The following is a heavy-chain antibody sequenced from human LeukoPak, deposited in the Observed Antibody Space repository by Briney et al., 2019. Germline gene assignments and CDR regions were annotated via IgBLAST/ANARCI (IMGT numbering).Heavy chain of an antibody. CDR3: AKHLTVVRGGDYFDY. CDR2: ISGSGGST. V-gene: IGHV3-23*01. CDR1: GFTFSSYG. J-gene: IGHJ4*02. D-gene: IGHD3-10*01. Sequence: GGSLRLSCAASGFTFSSYGMSWVRQAPGKGLKWVSAISGSGGSTYYADSVKGRFTISRDNSKNTLYLQMNSLRAEDTAVYYCAKHLTVVRGGDYFDYWGQGTLVTVSS.